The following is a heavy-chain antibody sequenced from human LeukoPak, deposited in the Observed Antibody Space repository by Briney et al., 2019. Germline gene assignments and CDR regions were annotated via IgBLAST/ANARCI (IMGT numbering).Heavy chain of an antibody. CDR1: GGSFSGYY. CDR3: ASRRRYCSGGSCYGP. J-gene: IGHJ4*02. V-gene: IGHV4-34*01. D-gene: IGHD2-15*01. CDR2: INHSGST. Sequence: SETLSLTCAVYGGSFSGYYWSWIRQPPGKGLEWIGEINHSGSTNYNPSLKSRVTISVDTSKNQFSLKLSSVTAADTAVYYCASRRRYCSGGSCYGPWGQGTLVTVSS.